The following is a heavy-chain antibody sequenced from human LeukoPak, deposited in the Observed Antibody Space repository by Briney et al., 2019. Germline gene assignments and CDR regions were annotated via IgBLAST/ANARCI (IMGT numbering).Heavy chain of an antibody. V-gene: IGHV3-30*02. CDR1: GFTLSIYG. D-gene: IGHD6-13*01. J-gene: IGHJ4*02. CDR3: AGVIAAAGYDY. CDR2: IRYDGTSQ. Sequence: PGGSLRLSCATSGFTLSIYGMHWVRQAPGKGLEWVAFIRYDGTSQYYADSVKGRFTISRDNSKNTLYLQMNSLRAEDTAVYYCAGVIAAAGYDYWGQGTLVTVSS.